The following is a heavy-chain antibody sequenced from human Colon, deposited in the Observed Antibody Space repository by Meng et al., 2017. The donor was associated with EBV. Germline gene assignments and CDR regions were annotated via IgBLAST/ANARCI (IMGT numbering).Heavy chain of an antibody. Sequence: LQLQEAGPGLVRPSVTLSLTCSVSGDSISGSGDYWGWVRQPPGKGLEWIGNIYYTGSTYYNPSLKSRVTISVDTSKNQFSLKVTSMTAADTAVYYCARDGPLLWGPGTLVTVSS. CDR3: ARDGPLL. J-gene: IGHJ4*02. V-gene: IGHV4-39*07. CDR2: IYYTGST. CDR1: GDSISGSGDY.